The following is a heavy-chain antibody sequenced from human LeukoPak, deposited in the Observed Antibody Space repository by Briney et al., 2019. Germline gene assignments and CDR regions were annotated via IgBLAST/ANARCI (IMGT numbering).Heavy chain of an antibody. CDR3: ARHFRGGSPNFVY. V-gene: IGHV4-59*08. D-gene: IGHD3-10*01. Sequence: PSETLSLTCTVSSGSISSYYWGWFRQPPGKGLEWIGYIYYSGSTNYNPSLKSRVTISVDTSQNQFSLKLRSVTVADTAVYYCARHFRGGSPNFVYWGQCTLVTVSS. J-gene: IGHJ4*02. CDR2: IYYSGST. CDR1: SGSISSYY.